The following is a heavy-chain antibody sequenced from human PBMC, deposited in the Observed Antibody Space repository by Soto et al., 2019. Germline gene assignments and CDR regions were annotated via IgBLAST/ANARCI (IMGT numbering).Heavy chain of an antibody. J-gene: IGHJ5*02. Sequence: GASVKVSCKASGYTFTSYGISWVRQAPGQGLEWMGWISAYNGNTNYAQKLQGRVTMTTDTSTSTAYMELRSLRSDDTAVYYCARESPRLISSGYNLDPNWFDPWGQGTLVTVSS. V-gene: IGHV1-18*01. CDR1: GYTFTSYG. CDR2: ISAYNGNT. D-gene: IGHD6-19*01. CDR3: ARESPRLISSGYNLDPNWFDP.